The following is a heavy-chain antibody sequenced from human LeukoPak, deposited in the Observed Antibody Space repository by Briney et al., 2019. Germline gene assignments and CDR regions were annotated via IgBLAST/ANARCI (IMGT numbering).Heavy chain of an antibody. J-gene: IGHJ5*02. CDR1: GFIFSSYW. CDR2: IKYDGSEK. CDR3: AREPPRERWFGT. Sequence: PGGSLRLSCTASGFIFSSYWMSWVRQAPGKGLEWVANIKYDGSEKYYVDSVKGRFTISRDNAKNSLFLQMNSLRAEDTAVYYCAREPPRERWFGTWGQGSLVTVYS. V-gene: IGHV3-7*03. D-gene: IGHD1-1*01.